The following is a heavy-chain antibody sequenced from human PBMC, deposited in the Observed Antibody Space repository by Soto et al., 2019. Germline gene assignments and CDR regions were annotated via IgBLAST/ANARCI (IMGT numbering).Heavy chain of an antibody. CDR1: GFTLRSYS. V-gene: IGHV3-30*18. J-gene: IGHJ4*02. D-gene: IGHD3-10*01. Sequence: VGSLRLSCAPSGFTLRSYSMHWVRQAPGKGLAWAAVISYDGSNKYYADSVKGRFTTSRDNSKNTLYLQMNSLRAEDTAVYYCAKEAHATHPYYYGSAPFDYWGQGTLVTVSS. CDR2: ISYDGSNK. CDR3: AKEAHATHPYYYGSAPFDY.